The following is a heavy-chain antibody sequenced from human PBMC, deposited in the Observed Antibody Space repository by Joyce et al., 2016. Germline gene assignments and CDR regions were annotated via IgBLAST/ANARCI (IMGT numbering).Heavy chain of an antibody. Sequence: EVQLLESGGGLVQPGGSLRLSCTASGFTFSRYAMSWVRQAPGKGLEWVSGISGSGGSTYYADSVKGRFTISRDNSKNTLYLQMNSLRAEDTAVYYCAKEFDPSYYGFWSGNPGDYWGQGTLVTVSS. D-gene: IGHD3-3*01. J-gene: IGHJ4*02. CDR2: ISGSGGST. CDR3: AKEFDPSYYGFWSGNPGDY. CDR1: GFTFSRYA. V-gene: IGHV3-23*01.